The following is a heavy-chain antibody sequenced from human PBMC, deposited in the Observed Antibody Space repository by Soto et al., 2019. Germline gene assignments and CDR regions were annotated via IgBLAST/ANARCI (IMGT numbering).Heavy chain of an antibody. V-gene: IGHV4-59*01. CDR3: ARAFAAAGPYDAFDI. D-gene: IGHD6-13*01. Sequence: QVQLQESGPGLVKPSETLSLTCTVSGGSISSYYWSWIRQPPGKGLEWIGYIYYSGSTNYNPSLKSRVTISVDTSKNQFSLTLSSVTAADTAVYYCARAFAAAGPYDAFDIWGQGTMVTVSS. CDR1: GGSISSYY. CDR2: IYYSGST. J-gene: IGHJ3*02.